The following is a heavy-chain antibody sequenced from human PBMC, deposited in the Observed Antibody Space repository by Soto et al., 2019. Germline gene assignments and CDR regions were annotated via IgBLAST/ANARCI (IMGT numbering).Heavy chain of an antibody. CDR2: ISAYNGNT. CDR3: ARGGSIAARHGPYWFDP. Sequence: ASVKFSCKASGYTFTSYGISWVRQAPGQWLEWMGWISAYNGNTNYAQKLQGRVTMTTDTSTSTAYMELRSLRSDDTAVYYCARGGSIAARHGPYWFDPWGQGTLVTVSS. V-gene: IGHV1-18*01. D-gene: IGHD6-6*01. CDR1: GYTFTSYG. J-gene: IGHJ5*02.